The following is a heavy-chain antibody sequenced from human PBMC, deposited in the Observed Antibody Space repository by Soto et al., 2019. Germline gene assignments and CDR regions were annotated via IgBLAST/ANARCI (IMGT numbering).Heavy chain of an antibody. CDR3: ARSILGYCSSTSCYYYYYMHV. CDR2: IYYSGST. Sequence: SETLSLTCTVSGGSISSYYWSWIRQPPGKGLEWIGYIYYSGSTNYNPSLKSRVTISVDTSKNQFSLKLSSVTAADTAVYYCARSILGYCSSTSCYYYYYMHVWGKGTTVTVSS. J-gene: IGHJ6*03. CDR1: GGSISSYY. V-gene: IGHV4-59*08. D-gene: IGHD2-2*01.